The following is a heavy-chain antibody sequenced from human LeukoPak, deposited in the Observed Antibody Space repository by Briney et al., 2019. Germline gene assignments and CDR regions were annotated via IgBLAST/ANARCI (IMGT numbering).Heavy chain of an antibody. CDR1: GGSISSSSYY. CDR3: ARLLVTAIPPIAFDI. V-gene: IGHV4-39*01. Sequence: KPSETPSLTCTVSGGSISSSSYYWGWIRQPPGKGLEGIGSIYYSGSTYYTPSLRSRVTISVDTSKNQFSLNLSSVTAADTAVYYCARLLVTAIPPIAFDIWGQGTMVTVSS. D-gene: IGHD2-21*02. CDR2: IYYSGST. J-gene: IGHJ3*02.